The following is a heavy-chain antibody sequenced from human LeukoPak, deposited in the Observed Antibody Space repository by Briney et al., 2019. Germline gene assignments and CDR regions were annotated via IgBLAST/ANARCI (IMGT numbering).Heavy chain of an antibody. D-gene: IGHD1-26*01. J-gene: IGHJ3*02. CDR1: GGSISSSNW. V-gene: IGHV4-4*02. CDR2: IYHSGST. Sequence: SGTLSLTCAVSGGSISSSNWWSWVRQPPGKGLEWIGEIYHSGSTNYNPPLKSRVTISVDKSKNQFSLKLSSVTAADTAVYYCARDLGGGGSYFAFDIWGQGTMVTVSS. CDR3: ARDLGGGGSYFAFDI.